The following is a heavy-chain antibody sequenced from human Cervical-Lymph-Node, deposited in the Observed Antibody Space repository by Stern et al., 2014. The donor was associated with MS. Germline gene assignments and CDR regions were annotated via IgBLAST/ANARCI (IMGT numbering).Heavy chain of an antibody. CDR2: VYPGGST. CDR3: ATEADY. Sequence: QVHLQESGPGLVKPSGTLSLTCSVSGGSITSSNWWTWVRQPPGKGLEWIGEVYPGGSTNYSPSLKSRVTISIDKSKNQFSLKLSSVTAADTAVYYCATEADYWGQGTLVIVSS. V-gene: IGHV4-4*02. CDR1: GGSITSSNW. J-gene: IGHJ4*02.